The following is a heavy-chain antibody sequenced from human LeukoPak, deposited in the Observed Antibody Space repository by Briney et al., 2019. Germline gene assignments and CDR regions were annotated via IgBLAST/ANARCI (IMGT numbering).Heavy chain of an antibody. CDR3: ARDRLEYSSHNWFDP. D-gene: IGHD6-6*01. Sequence: GASVKVSCKASGYTFTSYYMHWVRQAPGQGLEWMGIINPSGGSTSYAQKFQGRVTMTRDTSTSTVYMELSSLRSEDTAVYYCARDRLEYSSHNWFDPWGQGTLVTVSS. J-gene: IGHJ5*02. CDR2: INPSGGST. CDR1: GYTFTSYY. V-gene: IGHV1-46*01.